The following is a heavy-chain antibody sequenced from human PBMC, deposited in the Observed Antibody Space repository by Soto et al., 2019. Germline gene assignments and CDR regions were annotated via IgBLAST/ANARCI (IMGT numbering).Heavy chain of an antibody. CDR3: ARGNWFNP. V-gene: IGHV4-34*01. Sequence: QVQLQQWGAGLLKPSETLSLTCAVYGGPFSGYDWSWVRQPPGKGLEWIGEINHSGSTNYNPSLKSRVTISVDTSKNQFSLRLSSVTAADTAVYYCARGNWFNPWGQGTLVTDSS. CDR1: GGPFSGYD. J-gene: IGHJ5*02. CDR2: INHSGST.